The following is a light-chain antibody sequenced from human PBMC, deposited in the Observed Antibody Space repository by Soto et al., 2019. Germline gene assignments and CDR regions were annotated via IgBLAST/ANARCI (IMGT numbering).Light chain of an antibody. Sequence: IQMTQSPSSLSASVGHRVTITFRASQSISSYLNWYQQKPGNAPKLLIYAASSLKSGVPSRFSGSGSGTDFTLTISSLQPEDFATYYCQQSYSTPPITFGQGTRLEIK. V-gene: IGKV1-39*01. CDR2: AAS. J-gene: IGKJ5*01. CDR1: QSISSY. CDR3: QQSYSTPPIT.